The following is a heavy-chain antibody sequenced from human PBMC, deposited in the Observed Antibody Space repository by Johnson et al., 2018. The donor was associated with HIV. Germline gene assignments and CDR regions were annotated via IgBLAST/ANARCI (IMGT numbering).Heavy chain of an antibody. V-gene: IGHV3-53*01. Sequence: VQLVESGGGLIQPGGSLRLSCAASGFTVSSNYMSWVRQAPGKGLEWVSVIYSGGSTYYADSVTGRFTISRDNYKNTLYLQMNSRRAEDTAVYYCAIAGQRPEDAFDIWGQGTMVTVSS. CDR2: IYSGGST. CDR3: AIAGQRPEDAFDI. D-gene: IGHD1-1*01. J-gene: IGHJ3*02. CDR1: GFTVSSNY.